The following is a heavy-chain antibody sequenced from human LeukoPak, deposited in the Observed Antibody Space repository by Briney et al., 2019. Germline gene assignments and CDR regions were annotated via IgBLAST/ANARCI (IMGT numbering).Heavy chain of an antibody. J-gene: IGHJ6*02. V-gene: IGHV4-59*01. CDR3: ARQQQLDV. CDR1: GGSITSYY. D-gene: IGHD1/OR15-1a*01. Sequence: PSETLSLTCTVSGGSITSYYWSWIRQPPGKTLEWIGHIYFTGTTNYNPSLKSRVTISVDRSKNQASLRLSSVTAADTAVYYCARQQQLDVWGQGTTVIVSS. CDR2: IYFTGTT.